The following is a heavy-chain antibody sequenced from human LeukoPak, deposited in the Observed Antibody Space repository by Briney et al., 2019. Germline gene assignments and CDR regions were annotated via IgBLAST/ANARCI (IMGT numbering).Heavy chain of an antibody. V-gene: IGHV4-59*12. CDR1: GGSISSYY. Sequence: SEILSLTCTVSGGSISSYYWSWIRQPPGKGLEWIGSIYYSGSTYYNPSLKSRVTISVDTSKNQFSLKLSSVTAADTAVYYCARDHAAGYCSGGSCFPSYYYGMDVWGQGTTVTVSS. D-gene: IGHD2-15*01. J-gene: IGHJ6*02. CDR3: ARDHAAGYCSGGSCFPSYYYGMDV. CDR2: IYYSGST.